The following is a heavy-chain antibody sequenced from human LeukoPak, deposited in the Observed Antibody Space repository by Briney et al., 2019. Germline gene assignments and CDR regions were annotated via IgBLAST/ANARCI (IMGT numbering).Heavy chain of an antibody. CDR3: ARGKLRPSRYPTYGDYVVPSFDY. CDR2: IYYSGST. Sequence: SQTLSLTCTVSGGSISSGGYYWSWIRQHPGKGLEWIGYIYYSGSTYYNPSLKSRVTISVDTSKNQFSLKLSSVTAADTAVYYCARGKLRPSRYPTYGDYVVPSFDYWGQGTLVTVSS. D-gene: IGHD4-17*01. J-gene: IGHJ4*02. V-gene: IGHV4-31*03. CDR1: GGSISSGGYY.